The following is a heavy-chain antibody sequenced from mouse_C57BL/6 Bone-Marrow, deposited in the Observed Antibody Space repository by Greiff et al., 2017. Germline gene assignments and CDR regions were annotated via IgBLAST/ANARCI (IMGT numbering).Heavy chain of an antibody. Sequence: VQLQQSGAELVMPGASVKLSCKASGYTFTSYWMHWVQQRPGHGLEWIGEIDPSDSYTNYNQKFKGKSTLTVDKSSSTAYMQLSSLTSEDSAVYYCAREAITTVVVPYAMDYWGQGTSVTVSS. CDR1: GYTFTSYW. J-gene: IGHJ4*01. CDR3: AREAITTVVVPYAMDY. D-gene: IGHD1-1*01. CDR2: IDPSDSYT. V-gene: IGHV1-69*01.